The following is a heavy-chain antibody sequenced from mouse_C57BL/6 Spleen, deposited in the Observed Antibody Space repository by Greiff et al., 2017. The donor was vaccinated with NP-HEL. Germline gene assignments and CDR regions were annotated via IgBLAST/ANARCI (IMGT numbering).Heavy chain of an antibody. CDR3: ARAVPLYYSWFAY. D-gene: IGHD2-12*01. J-gene: IGHJ3*01. CDR1: GFTFRSYA. CDR2: ISDGGSYT. Sequence: EVKLVESGGGLVKPGGSLKLSCAASGFTFRSYAMSWVRQTPEKRLEWVATISDGGSYTYYPDNVKGRFTISRDNAKNNLYLQMSHLKSEDTAMYYCARAVPLYYSWFAYWGQGTLVTVSA. V-gene: IGHV5-4*03.